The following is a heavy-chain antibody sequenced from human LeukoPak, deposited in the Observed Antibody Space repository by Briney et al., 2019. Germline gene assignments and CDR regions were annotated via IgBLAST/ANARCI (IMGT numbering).Heavy chain of an antibody. D-gene: IGHD6-19*01. J-gene: IGHJ4*02. V-gene: IGHV3-21*01. CDR2: ISSTSSLI. CDR1: GFTFSSFN. Sequence: TGGSLRLSCAASGFTFSSFNMNWVRQTPGKGLECVSSISSTSSLIWSADSLTGRFTISRDNAKNSLYLQMDSLRAEVTAVYYCARYNSGWNDYWGQGTLVTVSS. CDR3: ARYNSGWNDY.